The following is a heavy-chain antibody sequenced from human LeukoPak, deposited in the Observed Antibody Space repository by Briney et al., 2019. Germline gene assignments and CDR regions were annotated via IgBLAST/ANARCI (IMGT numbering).Heavy chain of an antibody. Sequence: PGGSLRLSCAASGFTFSSYAMHWVRQAPGKGLEWVAMIAYHGNTEYYGDSVKGRFTISRDNSKNTLYLQMDSLRAEDTAVYHCAKDWGSGGWYNYFDPWGQGTLVTVSS. D-gene: IGHD6-19*01. CDR3: AKDWGSGGWYNYFDP. CDR2: IAYHGNTE. V-gene: IGHV3-30*04. CDR1: GFTFSSYA. J-gene: IGHJ5*02.